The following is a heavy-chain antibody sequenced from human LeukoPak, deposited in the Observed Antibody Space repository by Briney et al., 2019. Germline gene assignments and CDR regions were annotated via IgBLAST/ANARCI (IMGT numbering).Heavy chain of an antibody. D-gene: IGHD6-19*01. Sequence: SETLSLTCTVSGGSISNYYWSWIRQPAGKALEWIGRIYSGGNTNYNPSLKSRVTMSVDTSKNQFSLKLSSVTAADTAMYYCARPRSSSGWDGDFDYWGQGTLVTVSS. J-gene: IGHJ4*02. V-gene: IGHV4-4*07. CDR1: GGSISNYY. CDR2: IYSGGNT. CDR3: ARPRSSSGWDGDFDY.